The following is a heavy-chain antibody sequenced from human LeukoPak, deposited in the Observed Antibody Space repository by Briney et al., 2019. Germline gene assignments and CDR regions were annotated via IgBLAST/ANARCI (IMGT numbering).Heavy chain of an antibody. V-gene: IGHV1-69*11. Sequence: GASVKVSCKASGGTFSSYAISWVRQAPGQGLEWMGRIIPILGTANYAQKFQGRVTITADESTSTAYMELSSLRSEDTAVYYCAREPRKGYCSSTSCYTGDAFDIWGQGTMVTVSS. CDR3: AREPRKGYCSSTSCYTGDAFDI. CDR2: IIPILGTA. D-gene: IGHD2-2*02. CDR1: GGTFSSYA. J-gene: IGHJ3*02.